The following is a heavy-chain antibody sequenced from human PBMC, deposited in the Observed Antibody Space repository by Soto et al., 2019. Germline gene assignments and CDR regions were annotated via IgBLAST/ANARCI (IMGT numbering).Heavy chain of an antibody. CDR1: GFTFSYYY. D-gene: IGHD1-26*01. Sequence: GGSLRLSCAASGFTFSYYYMIWIRQAPGKGLEWVSYISSSSSYTNYADSVKGRFTISRDNAKNSLYLQMNSLRAEDTAVYYCARIPELYYYYGMDVWGQGTTVTVSS. J-gene: IGHJ6*02. V-gene: IGHV3-11*06. CDR3: ARIPELYYYYGMDV. CDR2: ISSSSSYT.